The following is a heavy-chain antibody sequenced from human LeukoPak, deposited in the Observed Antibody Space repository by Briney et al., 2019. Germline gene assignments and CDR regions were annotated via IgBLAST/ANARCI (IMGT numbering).Heavy chain of an antibody. CDR2: IYDSGSP. CDR1: SGSISSTSC. Sequence: PSETLSLTCAVSSGSISSTSCWTWVRQSPRKELEWIGEIYDSGSPNYNPSLTSRVTISVDQSKNHFSLKLSSVTAADTAVYCCASRYSRRYPFDYWGQGNLVTVSS. J-gene: IGHJ4*02. CDR3: ASRYSRRYPFDY. V-gene: IGHV4/OR15-8*01. D-gene: IGHD6-13*01.